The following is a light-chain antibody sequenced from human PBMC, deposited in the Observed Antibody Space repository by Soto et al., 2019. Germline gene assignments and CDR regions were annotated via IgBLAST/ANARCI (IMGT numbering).Light chain of an antibody. CDR1: HDVSRN. J-gene: IGKJ4*01. V-gene: IGKV1-33*01. Sequence: DIQMTQSPSSLSASVGDRVTIACQSSHDVSRNLNWFQQKPGEAPKLLIYDASNLERWVPSRFSASRSRTDFTFTISSLQPEDVATYYCQQYNSMLSFGGGTEIELK. CDR3: QQYNSMLS. CDR2: DAS.